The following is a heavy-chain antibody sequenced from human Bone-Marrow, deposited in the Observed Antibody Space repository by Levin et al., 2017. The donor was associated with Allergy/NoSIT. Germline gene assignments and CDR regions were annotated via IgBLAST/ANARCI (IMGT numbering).Heavy chain of an antibody. D-gene: IGHD2/OR15-2a*01. V-gene: IGHV3-30-3*01. CDR1: GFTFSEYI. CDR3: ARDPIVSRPDYFDY. CDR2: ISIDGTIQ. J-gene: IGHJ4*02. Sequence: GESLKISCAASGFTFSEYIIHWVRQTPGKGLEWVAVISIDGTIQYYADSVKGRFTISRDNSENTVFLQMDSLRPEDTAVYYCARDPIVSRPDYFDYWGQGTLVTVSS.